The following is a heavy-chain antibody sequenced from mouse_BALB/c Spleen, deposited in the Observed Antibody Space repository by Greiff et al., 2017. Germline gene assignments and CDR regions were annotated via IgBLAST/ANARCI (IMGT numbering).Heavy chain of an antibody. CDR2: IYPGGGYT. D-gene: IGHD2-14*01. Sequence: VQLQQSGAELVRPGTSVKISCKASGYTFTNYWLGWVKQRPGHGLEWIGDIYPGGGYTNYNEKFKGKATLTADTSSSTAYMQLSSLTSEDSAVYFCARTGNYRPYAMDYWGQGTSVTVSS. CDR3: ARTGNYRPYAMDY. J-gene: IGHJ4*01. CDR1: GYTFTNYW. V-gene: IGHV1-63*02.